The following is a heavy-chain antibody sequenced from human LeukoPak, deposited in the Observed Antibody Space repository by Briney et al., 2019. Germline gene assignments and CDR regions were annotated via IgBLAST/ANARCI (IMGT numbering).Heavy chain of an antibody. J-gene: IGHJ4*02. V-gene: IGHV3-33*01. D-gene: IGHD3-22*01. CDR3: ARLSRGSGYYSDC. CDR1: GFSFRSYG. CDR2: KWYDGSNK. Sequence: GRSLRLSCAAPGFSFRSYGMHWVRQVPGKGLEWVAVKWYDGSNKYYADFVKGRFTISRDNSKNTLYLQMNSLRAEDTAIYYCARLSRGSGYYSDCWGQGTLVTVSS.